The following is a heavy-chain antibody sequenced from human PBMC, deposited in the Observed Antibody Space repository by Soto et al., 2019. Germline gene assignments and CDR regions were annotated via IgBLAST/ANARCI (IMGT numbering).Heavy chain of an antibody. V-gene: IGHV4-31*03. Sequence: QVQLQESGPGLVKPSQTLSLTCTVSGDSVRSGGAYWSWIRQRPGKGLEWIGYIFYRGSLYYPPSLKARDMISPDTAKNQFSLRLTSVTAADTAVYYCARAPETPPILGVVRPYFFNYWGQGTLVTVSS. J-gene: IGHJ4*02. CDR2: IFYRGSL. CDR1: GDSVRSGGAY. D-gene: IGHD3-3*01. CDR3: ARAPETPPILGVVRPYFFNY.